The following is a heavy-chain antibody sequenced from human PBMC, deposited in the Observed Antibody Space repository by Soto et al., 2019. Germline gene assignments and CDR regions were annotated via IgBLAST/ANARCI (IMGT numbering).Heavy chain of an antibody. CDR2: IIPIFGTA. CDR1: GGTFSSYA. V-gene: IGHV1-69*13. CDR3: ATAAGIQLWLPAFDI. J-gene: IGHJ3*02. Sequence: GASVKVSCKASGGTFSSYAISWVRQAPGQGLEWMGGIIPIFGTANYAQKFQGRVTITADESTSTAYMELSSLRSEDTAVYYRATAAGIQLWLPAFDIWGQGTMVTVSS. D-gene: IGHD5-18*01.